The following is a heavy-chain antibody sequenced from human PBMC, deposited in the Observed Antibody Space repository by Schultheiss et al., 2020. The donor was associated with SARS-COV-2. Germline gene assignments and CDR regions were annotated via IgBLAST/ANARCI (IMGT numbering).Heavy chain of an antibody. J-gene: IGHJ4*02. D-gene: IGHD3-3*01. Sequence: GGSLRLSCAASGFTLSSYWMSWVRQAPGKGLEWVANIKQDGSEKYYVDSVKGRFTISRDNAKNSLYLQMNSLRAEDTAVYYCARDRWAYYDFWSGYYTGGYYFDYWGQGTLVTVSS. CDR1: GFTLSSYW. CDR2: IKQDGSEK. V-gene: IGHV3-7*01. CDR3: ARDRWAYYDFWSGYYTGGYYFDY.